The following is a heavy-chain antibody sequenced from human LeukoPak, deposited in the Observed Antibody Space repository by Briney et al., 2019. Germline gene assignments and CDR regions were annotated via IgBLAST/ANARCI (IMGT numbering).Heavy chain of an antibody. J-gene: IGHJ4*02. V-gene: IGHV2-70*04. Sequence: SGPTLVNPTQTLTLTCTFSGSSLSTSGMRVSWIRQPPGKALEWLARIDWDDDKFYSTSLKTRLTISKDTSKNQVVLTMTNMDPVDTATYYCARLNSGTYLDYWGQGTLVTVSS. D-gene: IGHD1-26*01. CDR1: GSSLSTSGMR. CDR3: ARLNSGTYLDY. CDR2: IDWDDDK.